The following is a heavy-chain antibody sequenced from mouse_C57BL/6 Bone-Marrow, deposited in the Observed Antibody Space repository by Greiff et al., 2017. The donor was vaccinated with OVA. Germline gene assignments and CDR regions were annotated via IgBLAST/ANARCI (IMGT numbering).Heavy chain of an antibody. CDR1: GFTFSDYG. Sequence: EVKLVESGGGLVKPGGSLKLSCAASGFTFSDYGMHWVRQAPEQGLEWVAYISSGSSNIYYADTVKGRFTISRDNAKNTLFLQMTSLRSEDTAMAYYSRIYYWYFDVWGTGTTVTVSS. CDR2: ISSGSSNI. V-gene: IGHV5-17*01. CDR3: SRIYYWYFDV. J-gene: IGHJ1*03.